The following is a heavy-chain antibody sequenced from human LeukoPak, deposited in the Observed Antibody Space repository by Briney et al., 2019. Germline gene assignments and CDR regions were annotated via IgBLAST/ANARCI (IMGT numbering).Heavy chain of an antibody. CDR3: AKEEIFSYYYYMDV. J-gene: IGHJ6*03. D-gene: IGHD2-15*01. Sequence: TGGSLRLSCAASGFTFSSYGMNWVRQAPGKGLEWVAFIRYDGSNKYYADSVKGRFTISRDNSKNTLYLQMNSLRAEDTAVYYCAKEEIFSYYYYMDVWGKGTTVTVSS. CDR2: IRYDGSNK. V-gene: IGHV3-30*02. CDR1: GFTFSSYG.